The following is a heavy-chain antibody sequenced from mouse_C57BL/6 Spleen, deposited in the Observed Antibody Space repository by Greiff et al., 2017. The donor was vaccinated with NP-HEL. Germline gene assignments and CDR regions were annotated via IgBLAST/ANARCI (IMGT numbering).Heavy chain of an antibody. D-gene: IGHD1-1*01. J-gene: IGHJ1*03. V-gene: IGHV10-3*01. CDR3: VRDYYGSSYRYFDV. CDR1: GFTFNTYA. CDR2: IRSKSSNYAT. Sequence: EVQLVESGGGLVQPKGSLKLSCAASGFTFNTYAMHWVRQAPGKGLEWVARIRSKSSNYATYYADSVKDRFTISRDDSQSMLYLQMNNLKTEDTARYYCVRDYYGSSYRYFDVWGTGTTVTVSS.